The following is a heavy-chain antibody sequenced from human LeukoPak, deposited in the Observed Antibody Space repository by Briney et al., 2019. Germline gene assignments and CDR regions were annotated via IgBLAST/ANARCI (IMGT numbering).Heavy chain of an antibody. Sequence: ASVNVSCKASGGTFSSYAISWVRQAPGQGLEWMGGIIPIFGTTNYAQKFQGRVTITADKSTSTAYMELSSLRSEDTAVYYCARGRYSSGFGGNYYYYYMDVWGKGTTVTVSS. CDR1: GGTFSSYA. V-gene: IGHV1-69*06. CDR2: IIPIFGTT. D-gene: IGHD5-18*01. J-gene: IGHJ6*03. CDR3: ARGRYSSGFGGNYYYYYMDV.